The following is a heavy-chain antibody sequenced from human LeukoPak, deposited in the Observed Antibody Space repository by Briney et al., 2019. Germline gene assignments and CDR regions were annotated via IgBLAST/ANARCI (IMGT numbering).Heavy chain of an antibody. CDR3: ARDWVGYCCGGSCYSTTEFDY. J-gene: IGHJ4*02. D-gene: IGHD2-15*01. CDR2: IIPIFGTA. V-gene: IGHV1-69*06. Sequence: GASVKVSCKASGGTFSSYAISWVRQAPGQGLEWMGGIIPIFGTANYAQKFQGRVTITADKSTSTAYMELSSLRSEDTAVYYCARDWVGYCCGGSCYSTTEFDYWGQGTLVTVSS. CDR1: GGTFSSYA.